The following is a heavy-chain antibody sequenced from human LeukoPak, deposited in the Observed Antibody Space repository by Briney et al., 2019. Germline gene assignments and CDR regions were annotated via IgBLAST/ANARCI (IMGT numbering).Heavy chain of an antibody. CDR1: GYTFTSYG. J-gene: IGHJ3*02. CDR2: TSAYNGNT. Sequence: GASVKVSCKASGYTFTSYGISWVRQAPGQGLEWMGWTSAYNGNTNYAQKLQGRVTMTTDTSTSTAYMELRSLRSDDTAVYYCARGSEVVTQTDDAFDIWGQGTMVTVSS. CDR3: ARGSEVVTQTDDAFDI. D-gene: IGHD2-2*01. V-gene: IGHV1-18*01.